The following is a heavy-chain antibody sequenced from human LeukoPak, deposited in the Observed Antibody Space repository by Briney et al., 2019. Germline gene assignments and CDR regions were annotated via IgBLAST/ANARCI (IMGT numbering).Heavy chain of an antibody. CDR3: AKGWETSGWYGAKFDS. Sequence: QTGGSLRLSCAASGFTFSSYGMSWVRQAPGKGLEWVSAISGSGGSTYYADFVKGRFTISRDNSNNTLYLQMNSLRAEDTALYYCAKGWETSGWYGAKFDSWGQGTLVTVSS. D-gene: IGHD6-19*01. J-gene: IGHJ4*02. V-gene: IGHV3-23*01. CDR2: ISGSGGST. CDR1: GFTFSSYG.